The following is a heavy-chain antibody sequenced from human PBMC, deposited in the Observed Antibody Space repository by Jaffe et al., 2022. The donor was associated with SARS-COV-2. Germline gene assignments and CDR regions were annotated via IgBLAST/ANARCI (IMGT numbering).Heavy chain of an antibody. V-gene: IGHV3-49*04. Sequence: EVQLVESGGGLVQPGRSLRLSCTASGFTFGDYAMSWVRQAPGKGLEWVGFIRSKAYGGTTEYAASVKGRFTISRDDSKSIAYLQMNSLKTEDTAVYYCTREVVVVPAATSWPEIEKRYFDYWGQGTLVTVSS. D-gene: IGHD2-2*01. J-gene: IGHJ4*02. CDR2: IRSKAYGGTT. CDR3: TREVVVVPAATSWPEIEKRYFDY. CDR1: GFTFGDYA.